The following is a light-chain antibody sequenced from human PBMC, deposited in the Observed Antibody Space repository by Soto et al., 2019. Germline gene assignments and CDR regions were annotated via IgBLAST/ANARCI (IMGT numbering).Light chain of an antibody. Sequence: DIQMTQSPSTLSASVGDRVIITCRASQSISPYLAWYQQKPGKAPKLLMYDVSSLESGAPSRFSGSGSGAEFTLTISSLQPDDFATYYCQQYHSYATFGQGTKVDI. CDR2: DVS. V-gene: IGKV1-5*01. J-gene: IGKJ1*01. CDR1: QSISPY. CDR3: QQYHSYAT.